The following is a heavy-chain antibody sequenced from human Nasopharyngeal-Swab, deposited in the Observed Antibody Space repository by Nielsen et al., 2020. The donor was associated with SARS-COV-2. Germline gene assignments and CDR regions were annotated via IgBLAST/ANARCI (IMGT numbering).Heavy chain of an antibody. V-gene: IGHV4-31*11. Sequence: SETLSLTCAVYGGSFSGYYWSWIRQHPGKGLEWIGYIYYSGSTYYNPSLKSRVTISVDTSKNQFSLKLSSVTAADTAVYYCARGGNWQFDSWGQGILVTVSS. CDR2: IYYSGST. CDR3: ARGGNWQFDS. D-gene: IGHD1-1*01. J-gene: IGHJ4*02. CDR1: GGSFSGYY.